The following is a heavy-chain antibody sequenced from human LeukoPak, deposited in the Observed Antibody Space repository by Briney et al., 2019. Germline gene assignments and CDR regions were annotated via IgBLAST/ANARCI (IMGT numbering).Heavy chain of an antibody. CDR2: ISSSSSYI. V-gene: IGHV3-21*01. CDR1: GFTFRSYS. Sequence: GGSLRLSCAASGFTFRSYSMNWVRQAPGKGLEWVSSISSSSSYIYYADSVKGRFTISRENAKNSLYLQMNSLRAGDTAVYYCARGYFNGIDIWGQGTMVTVSS. CDR3: ARGYFNGIDI. J-gene: IGHJ3*02. D-gene: IGHD2-8*01.